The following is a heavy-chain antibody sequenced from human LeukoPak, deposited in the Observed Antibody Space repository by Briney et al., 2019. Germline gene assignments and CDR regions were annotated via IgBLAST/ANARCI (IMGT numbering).Heavy chain of an antibody. CDR2: LSGGGGDT. CDR1: GFTFSRYA. V-gene: IGHV3-23*01. D-gene: IGHD3-22*01. J-gene: IGHJ4*02. CDR3: AKDRYYDSRRAYDY. Sequence: PGVYLRFYCAPPGFTFSRYAMSWDRQAQGKGPEWVSSLSGGGGDTYYADSVNGRFTLSRDNSKKTLYLQMNSLRAEDTAVYYCAKDRYYDSRRAYDYWGQGTLVTVSS.